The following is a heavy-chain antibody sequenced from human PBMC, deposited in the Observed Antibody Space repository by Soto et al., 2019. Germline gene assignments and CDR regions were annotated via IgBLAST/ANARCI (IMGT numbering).Heavy chain of an antibody. D-gene: IGHD3-16*01. Sequence: ASVKVSCKASGYTFTSYAMHWVRQAPGQRLEWMGWINAGNGNTKYSQKFQGRVTITRDTSASTAYMELSSLRSEDTAVYYCARGIGGLYYFDYWGQGTLVTVSS. CDR1: GYTFTSYA. CDR2: INAGNGNT. CDR3: ARGIGGLYYFDY. J-gene: IGHJ4*02. V-gene: IGHV1-3*01.